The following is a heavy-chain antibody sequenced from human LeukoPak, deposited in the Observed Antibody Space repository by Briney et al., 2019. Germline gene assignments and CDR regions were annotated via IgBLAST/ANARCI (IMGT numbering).Heavy chain of an antibody. V-gene: IGHV1-2*02. J-gene: IGHJ6*02. CDR2: INPNSGGT. Sequence: GASVKVSCKASGYTFTGYYMHWVRQAPGQGLEWMGWINPNSGGTNYAQKFQGSVTMTRDTSISTAYMELTNLRPDDTAVYYCARDHCSSANCYEYHYHGMDVWGQGTTVTASS. CDR3: ARDHCSSANCYEYHYHGMDV. D-gene: IGHD2-2*01. CDR1: GYTFTGYY.